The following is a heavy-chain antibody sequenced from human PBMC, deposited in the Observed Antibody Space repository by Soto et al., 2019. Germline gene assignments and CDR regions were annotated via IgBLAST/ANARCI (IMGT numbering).Heavy chain of an antibody. CDR1: GGSVSNYY. J-gene: IGHJ5*02. CDR3: ARKDKSGYFNWFDP. D-gene: IGHD3-22*01. CDR2: IYYTGTH. V-gene: IGHV4-59*02. Sequence: SETLSLTCSVSGGSVSNYYWSWVRQPPGKRLEWIGYIYYTGTHDYNPSLRGRATISVDTSKDQFSLKLTSVTAADTAVYYCARKDKSGYFNWFDPWGQGTLVTVSS.